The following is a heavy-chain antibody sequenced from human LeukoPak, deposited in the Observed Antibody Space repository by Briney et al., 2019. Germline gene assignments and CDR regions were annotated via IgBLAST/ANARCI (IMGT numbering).Heavy chain of an antibody. CDR3: ARDRPLYGHLDAFDI. V-gene: IGHV3-21*01. D-gene: IGHD6-6*01. Sequence: PGGSLRLSCAASGFTFSSYSMNWVRQAPGKGLEWVSSISSSSSYIYYADSVKGRFTISRDNAKNSLYLQMNSLRAEDTAVYYCARDRPLYGHLDAFDIWGQGTMVTVSS. CDR2: ISSSSSYI. CDR1: GFTFSSYS. J-gene: IGHJ3*02.